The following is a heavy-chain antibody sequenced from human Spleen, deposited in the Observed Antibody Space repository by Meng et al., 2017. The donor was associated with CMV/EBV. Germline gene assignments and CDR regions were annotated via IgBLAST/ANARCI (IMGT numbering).Heavy chain of an antibody. D-gene: IGHD1-1*01. Sequence: TVSGASIPQGGYYWSWIRQHPERGLEWIGFIYFSGVTYYNPPLKSRITISVDASKRQFFLKLNSVTAADTAVYYCAKTDSREGGFDSWGQGTLVTVSS. V-gene: IGHV4-31*02. J-gene: IGHJ4*02. CDR3: AKTDSREGGFDS. CDR2: IYFSGVT. CDR1: GASIPQGGYY.